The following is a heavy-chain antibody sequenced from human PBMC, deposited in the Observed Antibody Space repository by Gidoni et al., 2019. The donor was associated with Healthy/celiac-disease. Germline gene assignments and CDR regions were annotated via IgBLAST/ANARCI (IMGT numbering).Heavy chain of an antibody. CDR2: ISGDGGST. CDR1: GFTFDDYA. V-gene: IGHV3-43*02. J-gene: IGHJ4*02. CDR3: AKVSGSGWYTGEDY. D-gene: IGHD6-19*01. Sequence: EVQLVESGGGVVQPGGSLRRSCAASGFTFDDYAMHWVRQAPGKGLEWVSLISGDGGSTYYADSVKGRFTISRDNSKNSLYLQMNSLRTEDTALYYCAKVSGSGWYTGEDYWGQGTLVTVSS.